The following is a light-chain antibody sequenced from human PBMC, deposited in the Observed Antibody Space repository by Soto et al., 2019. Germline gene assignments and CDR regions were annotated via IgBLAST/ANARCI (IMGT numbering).Light chain of an antibody. Sequence: ESVLTEYTGTLSFAPGERGTLSCRASQSVSSSYLPWYQQKPGQAPRLLIYDASNRATGIPARFTGSGSETDFTLTISSLEPEDFAVYYCQQRKNWQVTFGQGTRLEIK. CDR3: QQRKNWQVT. CDR1: QSVSSSY. V-gene: IGKV3D-20*02. J-gene: IGKJ5*01. CDR2: DAS.